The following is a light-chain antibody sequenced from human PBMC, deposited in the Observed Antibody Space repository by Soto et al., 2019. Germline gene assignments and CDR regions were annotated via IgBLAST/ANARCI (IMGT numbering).Light chain of an antibody. Sequence: QSALTQPASVSGSPGQSITISCTGTSSDVGGYKYISWYQHHSGKAPKLMLFEVSNRPSGVSHRFSGSKSGNTASLTISGLQAEDEADYYCSSYTINTWVFGGGTKLTVL. J-gene: IGLJ3*02. CDR2: EVS. CDR1: SSDVGGYKY. CDR3: SSYTINTWV. V-gene: IGLV2-14*01.